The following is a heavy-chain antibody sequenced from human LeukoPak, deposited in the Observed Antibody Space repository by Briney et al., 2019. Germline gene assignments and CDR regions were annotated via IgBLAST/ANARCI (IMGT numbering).Heavy chain of an antibody. CDR3: ARHVVPRSSWPYYFDY. CDR2: ISSSGSTI. J-gene: IGHJ4*02. CDR1: GFTFSDYY. V-gene: IGHV3-11*01. D-gene: IGHD6-13*01. Sequence: GGSLRLSCAASGFTFSDYYMSWIRQAPGKGLEWVSYISSSGSTIYYADSVKGRFTISRDNAKNSLYLQMNSLRAEDTAVYYCARHVVPRSSWPYYFDYRGQGTLVPVSS.